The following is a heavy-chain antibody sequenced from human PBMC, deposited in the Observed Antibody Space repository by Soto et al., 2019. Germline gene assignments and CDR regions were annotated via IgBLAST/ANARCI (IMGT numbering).Heavy chain of an antibody. J-gene: IGHJ3*01. D-gene: IGHD4-17*01. CDR3: ARSPVGAAFNV. CDR2: ISSGSDYI. Sequence: EVQLVESGGGLVKPGGSLRLSCAASGFTFSSYSMNWVRQAPGKGLEWVSSISSGSDYIFYADSVKGRFTISRDNAKNSLFLQMNSLTAADTAVYYCARSPVGAAFNVWGQGTVVTVSS. CDR1: GFTFSSYS. V-gene: IGHV3-21*01.